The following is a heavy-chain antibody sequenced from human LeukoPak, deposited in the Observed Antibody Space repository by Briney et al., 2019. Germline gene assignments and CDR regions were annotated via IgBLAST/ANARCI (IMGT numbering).Heavy chain of an antibody. V-gene: IGHV4-34*01. CDR3: ARSPILAQFLRWYYFDY. Sequence: KPSETLSLTCAVYGGSFSGYYWSWIRQPPGKGLEWIGEINHSGSTNYNPSLKSRVTISVDTSKNQFSLKLSSVTAADTAVYYCARSPILAQFLRWYYFDYWGQGTLVTVSS. CDR1: GGSFSGYY. D-gene: IGHD5-12*01. J-gene: IGHJ4*02. CDR2: INHSGST.